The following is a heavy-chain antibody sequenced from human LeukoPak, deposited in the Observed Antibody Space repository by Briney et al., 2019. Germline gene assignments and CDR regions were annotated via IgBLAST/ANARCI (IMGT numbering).Heavy chain of an antibody. CDR1: GGTFSSYA. CDR3: ARDGSRVATWVY. J-gene: IGHJ4*02. Sequence: ASVKVSCKASGGTFSSYAISWVRQAPGQGLEWMGGIIPIFGTANYAQKFRGRVTITADKSTSTAYMELSSLRSEDTAVYYCARDGSRVATWVYWGQGTLVTVSS. V-gene: IGHV1-69*06. CDR2: IIPIFGTA. D-gene: IGHD5-12*01.